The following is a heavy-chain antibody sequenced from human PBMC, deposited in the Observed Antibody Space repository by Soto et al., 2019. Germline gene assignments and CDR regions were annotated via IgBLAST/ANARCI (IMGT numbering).Heavy chain of an antibody. CDR1: GFTFSSYA. CDR3: AKGRRVVVVVAAAGDY. V-gene: IGHV3-23*01. D-gene: IGHD2-15*01. Sequence: PGGSLRLSCAASGFTFSSYAMSWVRQAPGKGLEWVSAISGSGGSTYYADSVKGRFTISRDNSKNTLYLQMNSLRAEDTAVYYCAKGRRVVVVVAAAGDYWGQGTLVTVSS. CDR2: ISGSGGST. J-gene: IGHJ4*02.